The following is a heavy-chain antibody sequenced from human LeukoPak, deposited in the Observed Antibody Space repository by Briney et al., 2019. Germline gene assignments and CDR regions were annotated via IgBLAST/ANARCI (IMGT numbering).Heavy chain of an antibody. CDR3: AKHLSGSYYTDYFDY. CDR1: GFTFNTYA. D-gene: IGHD1-26*01. Sequence: GGSLRLSCAASGFTFNTYAMTWVRQAPGKGLEWVSSISGSGDSTYYADSVKGRFTISRDNSKNTLYLQMNSLRAEDTAVYYCAKHLSGSYYTDYFDYWGQGTLVTVSS. CDR2: ISGSGDST. J-gene: IGHJ4*02. V-gene: IGHV3-23*01.